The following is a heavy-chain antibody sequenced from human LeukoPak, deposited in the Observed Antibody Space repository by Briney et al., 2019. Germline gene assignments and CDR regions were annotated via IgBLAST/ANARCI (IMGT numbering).Heavy chain of an antibody. V-gene: IGHV3-74*01. D-gene: IGHD3-3*01. CDR1: GFTFRSYW. CDR2: INSDGSST. CDR3: ARGITIFGVVIIPVDYYYYMDV. J-gene: IGHJ6*03. Sequence: WGSLRLSCAGSGFTFRSYWMHWVRQAPGKGLVWVSRINSDGSSTSYADSVKGRFTISRDNAKNTLYLQMNSLRAEDTAVYYCARGITIFGVVIIPVDYYYYMDVWGKGTTVTVSS.